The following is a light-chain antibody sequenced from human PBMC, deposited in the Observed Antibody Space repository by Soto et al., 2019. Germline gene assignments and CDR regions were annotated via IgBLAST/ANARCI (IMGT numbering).Light chain of an antibody. CDR1: QNISTW. Sequence: DIQMTQSPSTLSASVGDRVTISCRASQNISTWLAWYQQIPGKAPKFLIYDASTLESGVPSRFSGSGSGTEFTLTISSLPPDDFATYYCQLYNSYQNTFGQGTKLEIK. J-gene: IGKJ2*01. V-gene: IGKV1-5*01. CDR2: DAS. CDR3: QLYNSYQNT.